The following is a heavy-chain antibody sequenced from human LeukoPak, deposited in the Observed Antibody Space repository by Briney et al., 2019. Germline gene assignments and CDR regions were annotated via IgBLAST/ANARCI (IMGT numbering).Heavy chain of an antibody. D-gene: IGHD3-16*01. Sequence: GGSLRLSCAASGFTFSSYSMNWVRQAPGKGLEWVSSISSSSSYIYYADSVKGRFTISRDNAKNSLYLQMNSLRAEDTAVYYWARGRLWAYDAFDIWGQGTMVTVSS. CDR3: ARGRLWAYDAFDI. J-gene: IGHJ3*02. CDR2: ISSSSSYI. CDR1: GFTFSSYS. V-gene: IGHV3-21*01.